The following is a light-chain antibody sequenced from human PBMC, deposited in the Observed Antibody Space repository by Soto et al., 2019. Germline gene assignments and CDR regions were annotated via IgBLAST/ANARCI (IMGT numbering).Light chain of an antibody. CDR1: SSDVGSYNY. CDR2: GVS. CDR3: CSYAGSYSWV. J-gene: IGLJ3*02. V-gene: IGLV2-11*01. Sequence: QSALTQPRSVSGSPGQSVTISCTVTSSDVGSYNYVSWYQQDPGNAPKVMIYGVSERRSGVPARLSGAKSDNKASLTISGIQAEDEEAYYCCSYAGSYSWVFGGGTKVTVL.